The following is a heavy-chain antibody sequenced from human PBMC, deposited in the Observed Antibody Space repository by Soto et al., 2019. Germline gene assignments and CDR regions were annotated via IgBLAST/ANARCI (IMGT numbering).Heavy chain of an antibody. J-gene: IGHJ5*02. CDR3: AHSPKGYDFWSGYYTAGGSRFDP. D-gene: IGHD3-3*01. Sequence: SGPTLVKPTQTLTLTCTFSGFSLSTSGVGVGWIRQPPGKALEWLALIYWDDDKRYSPSLKSRLTITKDTSKNQVVLTMTNMDPVDTATYYCAHSPKGYDFWSGYYTAGGSRFDPWGQGTLVTVSS. CDR2: IYWDDDK. V-gene: IGHV2-5*02. CDR1: GFSLSTSGVG.